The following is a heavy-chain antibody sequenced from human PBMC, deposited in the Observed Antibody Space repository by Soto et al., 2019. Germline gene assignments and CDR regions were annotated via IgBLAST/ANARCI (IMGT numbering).Heavy chain of an antibody. V-gene: IGHV4-61*01. CDR3: ARATGYSSTWYDS. J-gene: IGHJ5*01. CDR2: LSYGGST. CDR1: GASVSDGSDF. D-gene: IGHD6-13*01. Sequence: PSETLSLTCAVSGASVSDGSDFWSWIRQPPGKGLEWLGYLSYGGSTRYNPSLKSRVTIPSDTSKNQFSLRLFSVTAADTALYYCARATGYSSTWYDSWGQGQLVTV.